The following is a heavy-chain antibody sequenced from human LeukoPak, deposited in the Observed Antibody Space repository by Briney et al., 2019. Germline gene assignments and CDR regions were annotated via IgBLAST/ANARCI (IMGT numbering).Heavy chain of an antibody. Sequence: GRSLRLSCAASGFTFSSYAMHWVRQAPGKGLEWVAVISYDGSNKYYADSVKGRFTISRDNSKNTLYLQMNSLRAEDKAVYYCARDREDGYFDYWGQGTLVTVSS. V-gene: IGHV3-30*04. D-gene: IGHD5-24*01. CDR3: ARDREDGYFDY. CDR2: ISYDGSNK. CDR1: GFTFSSYA. J-gene: IGHJ4*02.